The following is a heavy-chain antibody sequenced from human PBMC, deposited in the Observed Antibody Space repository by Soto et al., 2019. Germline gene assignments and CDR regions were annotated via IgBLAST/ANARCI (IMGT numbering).Heavy chain of an antibody. Sequence: GGSLRLSCVASGFTFNTYWMSWVRQAPGKGLEWVANIKEDGSDKYYVDSVKGRFTISRDNAKNLLYLQMNSLGAGDTAMYYCARFTRGSSGDYWGQGTLVTVSS. CDR3: ARFTRGSSGDY. CDR2: IKEDGSDK. CDR1: GFTFNTYW. V-gene: IGHV3-7*01. J-gene: IGHJ4*02. D-gene: IGHD6-25*01.